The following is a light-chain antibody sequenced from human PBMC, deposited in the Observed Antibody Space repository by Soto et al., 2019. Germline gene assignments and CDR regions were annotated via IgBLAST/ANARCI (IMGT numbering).Light chain of an antibody. CDR1: QSVSSSY. V-gene: IGKV3-20*01. CDR2: GAS. Sequence: EIVLTQSPGTLSLSPGERATLSCSASQSVSSSYLAWYQQKPGQAPRLLIYGASSRATVIRDRFSGSGYGTDLTLTISRLEPEDFAVYYCQQYGSSQFTFGPGTKVDIK. CDR3: QQYGSSQFT. J-gene: IGKJ3*01.